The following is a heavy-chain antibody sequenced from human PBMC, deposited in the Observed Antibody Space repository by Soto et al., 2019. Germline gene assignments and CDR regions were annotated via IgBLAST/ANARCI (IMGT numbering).Heavy chain of an antibody. CDR1: GGSFSGYY. CDR3: ARQPKYYDSSGYYFSQTY. Sequence: SETLSLTCAVYGGSFSGYYWSWIRQPPGKGLEWIGEINHSGSTNYNPSLKSRVTISVDTSKNQFSLKLSSVTAADTAVYYCARQPKYYDSSGYYFSQTYWGQGTLVTVSS. D-gene: IGHD3-22*01. V-gene: IGHV4-34*01. CDR2: INHSGST. J-gene: IGHJ4*02.